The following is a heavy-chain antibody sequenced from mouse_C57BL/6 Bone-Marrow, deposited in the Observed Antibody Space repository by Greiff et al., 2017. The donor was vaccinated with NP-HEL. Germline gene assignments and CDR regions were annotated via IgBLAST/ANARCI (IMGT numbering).Heavy chain of an antibody. V-gene: IGHV1-81*01. Sequence: VQLQQSGAELARPGASVKLSCKASGYTFTSYGISWVKQRTGQGLEWIGEIYPRSGNTYYNEKFKGKATLTADKSSSTAYMELRSLTSEDSAVYFCARLAWDYAMDYWGQGTSVTVSS. CDR2: IYPRSGNT. CDR3: ARLAWDYAMDY. CDR1: GYTFTSYG. D-gene: IGHD4-1*01. J-gene: IGHJ4*01.